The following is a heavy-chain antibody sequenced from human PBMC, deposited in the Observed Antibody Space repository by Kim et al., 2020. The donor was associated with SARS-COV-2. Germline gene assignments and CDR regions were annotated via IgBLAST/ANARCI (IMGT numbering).Heavy chain of an antibody. Sequence: SETLSLTCTVSGGSISSYYWSWIRQPPGKGLEWIGYIYYSGSTNYNPSLKSRVTISVDTSKNQFSLKLSSVTAADTAVYYCARQGVILYYYGMDVWGQGTTVTVSS. CDR3: ARQGVILYYYGMDV. CDR1: GGSISSYY. CDR2: IYYSGST. D-gene: IGHD3-10*01. V-gene: IGHV4-59*08. J-gene: IGHJ6*02.